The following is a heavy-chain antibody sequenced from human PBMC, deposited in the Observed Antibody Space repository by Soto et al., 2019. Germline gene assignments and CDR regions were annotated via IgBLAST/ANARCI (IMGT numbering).Heavy chain of an antibody. D-gene: IGHD6-25*01. CDR1: GGPITSSSHF. J-gene: IGHJ5*02. V-gene: IGHV4-39*01. Sequence: LETLSLTCSASGGPITSSSHFWGWVRQPPGKGLEWIGTIYFTGNTYYTPSLKSRLTMSIDTSKNEFSLRLNSVTAADTAVYYCAGQTFTIAAASYGRSNWFDPWGPGTLVTVSS. CDR3: AGQTFTIAAASYGRSNWFDP. CDR2: IYFTGNT.